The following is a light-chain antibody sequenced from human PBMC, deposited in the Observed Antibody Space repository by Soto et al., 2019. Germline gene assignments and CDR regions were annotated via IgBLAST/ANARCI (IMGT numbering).Light chain of an antibody. J-gene: IGKJ1*01. CDR2: DAY. Sequence: DIQMTQSPSSLSAAVGDRVTIPFRGSQNISNYLNCYQQRPGKAPNLLIYDAYNLETGVPSRFSGSGSGTDFSFTISSLQPEDIATYYCQQCDNDPRTFGQGTKVDIK. CDR3: QQCDNDPRT. V-gene: IGKV1-33*01. CDR1: QNISNY.